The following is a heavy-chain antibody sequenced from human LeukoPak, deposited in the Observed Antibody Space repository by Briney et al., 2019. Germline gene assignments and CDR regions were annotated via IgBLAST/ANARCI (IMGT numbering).Heavy chain of an antibody. Sequence: PGGSLRLSCAASGFTFSSYAMHWVRQAPGKGLEWVAVISYDGSDKYYADSVKGRFTISRDNSKNTLYLQMNSLRPEDTAVYYCARSRDGVYAFDYWGQETQVTVSS. V-gene: IGHV3-30-3*01. CDR3: ARSRDGVYAFDY. J-gene: IGHJ4*02. D-gene: IGHD5/OR15-5a*01. CDR1: GFTFSSYA. CDR2: ISYDGSDK.